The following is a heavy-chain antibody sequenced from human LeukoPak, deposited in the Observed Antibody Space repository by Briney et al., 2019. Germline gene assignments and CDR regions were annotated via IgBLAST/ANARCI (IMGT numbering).Heavy chain of an antibody. J-gene: IGHJ4*02. CDR3: TRVAVRPSG. D-gene: IGHD6-6*01. Sequence: GGSLRLSCAASGFTFSSYGMNWVRQAPGKGLEWVAFIRYDGSNQYYADSVKGRFTISRDNSKNTLYLQMNSLKTEDTAVYYCTRVAVRPSGWGQGTLVTVSS. CDR1: GFTFSSYG. V-gene: IGHV3-30*02. CDR2: IRYDGSNQ.